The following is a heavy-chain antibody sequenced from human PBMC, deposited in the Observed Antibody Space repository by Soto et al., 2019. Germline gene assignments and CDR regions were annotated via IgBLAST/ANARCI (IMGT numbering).Heavy chain of an antibody. CDR1: GFTFSSHW. J-gene: IGHJ3*02. D-gene: IGHD5-12*01. Sequence: PGGSLRLSCAASGFTFSSHWMHWVRQPPGKGFVWVSRINTDGSSTSYADSVKGRFTISRDNAENTLYLQMNSLRAEDTAVYYCARDSDYVGAFDIWGQRTMVTVSS. CDR3: ARDSDYVGAFDI. CDR2: INTDGSST. V-gene: IGHV3-74*01.